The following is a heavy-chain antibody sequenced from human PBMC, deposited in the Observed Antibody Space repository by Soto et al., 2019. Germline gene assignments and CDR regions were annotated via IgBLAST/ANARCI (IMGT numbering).Heavy chain of an antibody. CDR1: GYNFTNYW. Sequence: GESLKISCTGSGYNFTNYWIGWVRHMPGKGLEWMGIIYPGDSDTRYNPSFQGQVTISADKSISTAYLHWSSLTASDTAMYYCARTPGSYLYYFDYWGQGTLVTVSS. J-gene: IGHJ4*02. V-gene: IGHV5-51*01. CDR2: IYPGDSDT. D-gene: IGHD1-26*01. CDR3: ARTPGSYLYYFDY.